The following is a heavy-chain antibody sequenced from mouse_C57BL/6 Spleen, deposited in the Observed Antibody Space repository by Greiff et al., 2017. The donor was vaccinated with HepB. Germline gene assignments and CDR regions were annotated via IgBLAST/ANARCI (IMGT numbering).Heavy chain of an antibody. CDR3: ASAPSISNDY. CDR1: GYSITSGYY. D-gene: IGHD6-2*01. J-gene: IGHJ2*01. Sequence: EVKLMESGPGLVKPSQSLSLTCSVTGYSITSGYYWNWIRQFPGNKLEWMGYISYDGSNNYNPSLKNRISITRDTSKNQFFLKLNSVTTEDTATYYCASAPSISNDYWGQGTTLTVSS. V-gene: IGHV3-6*01. CDR2: ISYDGSN.